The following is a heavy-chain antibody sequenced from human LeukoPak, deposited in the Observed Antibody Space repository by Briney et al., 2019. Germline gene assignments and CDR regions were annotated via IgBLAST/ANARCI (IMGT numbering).Heavy chain of an antibody. J-gene: IGHJ4*02. CDR2: IRYVGSNK. V-gene: IGHV3-30*02. CDR3: AKDQCSSTSCQFFDY. D-gene: IGHD2-2*01. Sequence: GGSLRLSCAASEFTFNSYGMHWVRQAPGKGLEWVAFIRYVGSNKYYADSVKGRFTISRDNSKNTLHLQMNSLRAEDTAVYYCAKDQCSSTSCQFFDYWGQGTLVTVSS. CDR1: EFTFNSYG.